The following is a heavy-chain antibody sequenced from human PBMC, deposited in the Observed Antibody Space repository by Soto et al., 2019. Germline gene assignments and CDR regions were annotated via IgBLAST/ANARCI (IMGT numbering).Heavy chain of an antibody. J-gene: IGHJ4*02. D-gene: IGHD6-13*01. CDR1: GYTFTSRY. CDR2: INPSDGTT. Sequence: ASVKVSCKASGYTFTSRYMHCVRQAPGQGLEWMGIINPSDGTTTYAQKFQGRVSMTRDKSTSTLYMELSSLSSEDTAVYYCAKDRGYYSSSWPFYWGQGTLVTVSS. V-gene: IGHV1-46*01. CDR3: AKDRGYYSSSWPFY.